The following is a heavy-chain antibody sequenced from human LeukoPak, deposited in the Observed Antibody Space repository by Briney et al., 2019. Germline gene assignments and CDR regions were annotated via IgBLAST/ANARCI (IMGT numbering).Heavy chain of an antibody. Sequence: GASVTVSCKASGYTFTNYDINWVRQAPGQGLEWMGWMNPNSGNTGYAQNFQGRVTLTRNTSISTAYMELSSLRSEDTAIYYCARAIRLPPNYYYYMDVWGKGTTVTVSS. J-gene: IGHJ6*03. D-gene: IGHD2-2*02. CDR2: MNPNSGNT. CDR3: ARAIRLPPNYYYYMDV. CDR1: GYTFTNYD. V-gene: IGHV1-8*03.